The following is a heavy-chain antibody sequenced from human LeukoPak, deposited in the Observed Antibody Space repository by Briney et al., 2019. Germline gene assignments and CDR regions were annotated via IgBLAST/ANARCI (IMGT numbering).Heavy chain of an antibody. V-gene: IGHV3-33*01. D-gene: IGHD3-10*01. CDR2: IWYGGSNK. J-gene: IGHJ4*02. CDR1: GFTFSSYG. CDR3: AREAYYGSGSYGL. Sequence: GGSLRLSCAASGFTFSSYGMHWVRQAPGKGLEWVAVIWYGGSNKYYADSVKGRFTISRDNSKNTLYLQMNSLRAEDTAVYYCAREAYYGSGSYGLWGQGALVTVSS.